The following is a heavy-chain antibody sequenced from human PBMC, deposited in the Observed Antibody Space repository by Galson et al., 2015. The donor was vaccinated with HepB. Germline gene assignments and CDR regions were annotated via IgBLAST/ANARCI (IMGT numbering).Heavy chain of an antibody. D-gene: IGHD6-13*01. CDR2: MNPNSGNT. CDR1: GYTFTSYD. Sequence: SVKVSCKASGYTFTSYDINWVRQATGQGLEWMGWMNPNSGNTGYAQKFQGRVTMTRNTSISTAYMELSSLRSEDTAVYYCARGIAAAGHEDYYYMDVWGKGTTVTVSS. J-gene: IGHJ6*03. V-gene: IGHV1-8*01. CDR3: ARGIAAAGHEDYYYMDV.